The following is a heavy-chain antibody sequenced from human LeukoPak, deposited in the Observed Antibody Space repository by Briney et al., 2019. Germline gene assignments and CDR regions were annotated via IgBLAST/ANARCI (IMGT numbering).Heavy chain of an antibody. V-gene: IGHV3-23*01. CDR2: ISGSGGST. J-gene: IGHJ4*02. D-gene: IGHD3-22*01. Sequence: GGSLRLSCAASGFTFSSYAMSWVRQAPGKGLEWVSAISGSGGSTYYADSVKGRFTISRDNSKNTLYLQMNSLRAEDTAIYYCAKDRPNYYDSSGHYYRRDGDYWGQGTLVTVSS. CDR1: GFTFSSYA. CDR3: AKDRPNYYDSSGHYYRRDGDY.